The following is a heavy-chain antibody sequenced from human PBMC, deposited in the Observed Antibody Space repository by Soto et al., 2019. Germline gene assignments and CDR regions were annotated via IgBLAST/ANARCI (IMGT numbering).Heavy chain of an antibody. CDR3: ARAMTSAGGAAKGDF. CDR1: GCTFNTHW. V-gene: IGHV3-74*01. Sequence: EVQLVESGGGLILPGGSLRLSCAASGCTFNTHWMHWVRQAPGKGLVWVSRINSDGSITDYADSVKGRFSISRDNTRKTLSLQMNRLSPEDTAVYYCARAMTSAGGAAKGDFWGQGTLVTVSS. D-gene: IGHD6-25*01. CDR2: INSDGSIT. J-gene: IGHJ4*02.